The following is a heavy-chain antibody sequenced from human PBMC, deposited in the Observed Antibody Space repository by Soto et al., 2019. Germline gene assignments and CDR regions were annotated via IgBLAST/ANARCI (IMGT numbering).Heavy chain of an antibody. V-gene: IGHV1-69*01. Sequence: QVQLVQSGAEVKKPGSSVKVSCKASGGTFSSYAISWVRQAPGQGLEWMGGSIPIFGTANYAQKFQGRVTITADESTITAYMELSSLRSEDTAVYYCARPAYYYDSSGTFDYWGQGTLVTVSS. CDR2: SIPIFGTA. CDR3: ARPAYYYDSSGTFDY. J-gene: IGHJ4*02. D-gene: IGHD3-22*01. CDR1: GGTFSSYA.